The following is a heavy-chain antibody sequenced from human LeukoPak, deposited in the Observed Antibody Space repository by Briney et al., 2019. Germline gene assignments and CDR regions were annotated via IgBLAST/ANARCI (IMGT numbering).Heavy chain of an antibody. CDR2: ISYDGSNK. V-gene: IGHV3-30*04. D-gene: IGHD2-2*01. Sequence: PGGSLRLSCAASGFTFSSYAMHWVRQAPGKGLEWVAVISYDGSNKYYADSVKGRFTISRDNSKNTLYLQMNSLRAEDTAVYYCAKEFGVVPAAADWFDPWGQGTLVTVSS. J-gene: IGHJ5*02. CDR1: GFTFSSYA. CDR3: AKEFGVVPAAADWFDP.